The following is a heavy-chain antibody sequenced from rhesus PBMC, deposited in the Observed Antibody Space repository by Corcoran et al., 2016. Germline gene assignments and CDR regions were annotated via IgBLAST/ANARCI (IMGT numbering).Heavy chain of an antibody. V-gene: IGHV4-80*01. J-gene: IGHJ4*01. CDR3: ASEFVY. CDR2: INGNSGRP. CDR1: GASISSYW. Sequence: QVQLQESGPGLVKSSETLSLTCAVSGASISSYWWTWIRQPPGKGLEWIGEINGNSGRPDYNPALKSRVTISKDASKNQFSLKLNSVTAADTAVYYCASEFVYWGQGVLVTVSS.